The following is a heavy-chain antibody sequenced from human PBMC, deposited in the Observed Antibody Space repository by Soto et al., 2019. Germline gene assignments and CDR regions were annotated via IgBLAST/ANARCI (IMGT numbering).Heavy chain of an antibody. CDR3: AKDRGAWDRLFDY. J-gene: IGHJ4*02. Sequence: GGSLRLSCAASGFIFSSYAMNWVRQAPGKGLEWVSAISGSGGSTYYADSVKGRFTISRDNSKNTLYLQVNSLRAEDTAVYFCAKDRGAWDRLFDYWGQGALVTVSS. V-gene: IGHV3-23*01. D-gene: IGHD3-9*01. CDR1: GFIFSSYA. CDR2: ISGSGGST.